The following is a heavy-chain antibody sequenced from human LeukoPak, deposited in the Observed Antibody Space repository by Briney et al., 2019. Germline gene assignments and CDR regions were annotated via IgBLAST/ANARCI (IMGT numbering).Heavy chain of an antibody. CDR1: GGSFSGYY. D-gene: IGHD6-13*01. CDR3: ARDFSTYSSSWDY. J-gene: IGHJ4*02. V-gene: IGHV4-34*01. CDR2: INHSGST. Sequence: KPSETLSLTCAVYGGSFSGYYWSWIRQPPGKGLEWIGEINHSGSTNYNPSLKSRVTISVDTSKNQLSLKLSSVTAADTAVYYCARDFSTYSSSWDYWGQGTLVTVSS.